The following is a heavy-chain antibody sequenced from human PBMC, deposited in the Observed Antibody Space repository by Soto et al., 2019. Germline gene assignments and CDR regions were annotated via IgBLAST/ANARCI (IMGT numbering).Heavy chain of an antibody. D-gene: IGHD6-19*01. Sequence: PGGSLRLSCAASGFTFHDYAMHWVRQGQGKGLEWVSGITWNSGSIDYADSVKGRFTISRDNAKNSLYLQMNSLRPEDTALYYCAKDIREYSSGWTYFDYWATEPWSPSPQ. CDR2: ITWNSGSI. CDR3: AKDIREYSSGWTYFDY. CDR1: GFTFHDYA. V-gene: IGHV3-9*01. J-gene: IGHJ4*01.